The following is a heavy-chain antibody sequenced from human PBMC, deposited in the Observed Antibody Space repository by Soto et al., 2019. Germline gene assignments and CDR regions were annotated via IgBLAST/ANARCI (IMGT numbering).Heavy chain of an antibody. D-gene: IGHD4-17*01. V-gene: IGHV1-18*01. Sequence: GASVKVSCKASGYTFTTYGISWVRQAPGQGVEWLGWISAYCGGTSYAQKVQGWVTMTRDTSISTAYMELRRLRSDDTAVYYCARARGVDYGDYVDGPTPTWRFDPWGQGTLVTVSS. CDR3: ARARGVDYGDYVDGPTPTWRFDP. CDR1: GYTFTTYG. J-gene: IGHJ5*02. CDR2: ISAYCGGT.